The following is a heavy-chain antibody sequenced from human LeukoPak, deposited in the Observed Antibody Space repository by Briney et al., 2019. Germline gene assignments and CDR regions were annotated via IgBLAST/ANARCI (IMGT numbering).Heavy chain of an antibody. Sequence: PGGSLRLSCAASGFTFSTYWMSWIRQPPGKGLEWIGYIYYSGSTNYNPSLKSRVTISVDTSKNQFSLKLSSVTAADTAVYYCARVLSGAFDIWGQGTMVTVSS. V-gene: IGHV4-59*01. CDR3: ARVLSGAFDI. J-gene: IGHJ3*02. D-gene: IGHD2/OR15-2a*01. CDR2: IYYSGST. CDR1: GFTFSTYW.